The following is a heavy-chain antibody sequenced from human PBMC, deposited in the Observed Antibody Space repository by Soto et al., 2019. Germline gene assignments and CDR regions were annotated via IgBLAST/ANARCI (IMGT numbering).Heavy chain of an antibody. J-gene: IGHJ6*02. CDR3: AREGYCSGGGCSGGMDV. V-gene: IGHV3-33*01. Sequence: QAHLVESGGGVVRPGRSQRLSCAASGFAFSGYGMHWVRQAPGKGLEWVAFIWFDGSDALYSDSVKGRFSITRDNSKNTLFLQLNSLRGDDTAVYYCAREGYCSGGGCSGGMDVLGQGTTVTVSS. D-gene: IGHD2-15*01. CDR2: IWFDGSDA. CDR1: GFAFSGYG.